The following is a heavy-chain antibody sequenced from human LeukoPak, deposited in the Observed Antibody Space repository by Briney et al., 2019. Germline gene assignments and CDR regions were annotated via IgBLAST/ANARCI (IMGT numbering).Heavy chain of an antibody. CDR3: ATATYYYDSSGYEAFQQ. CDR1: GCSISSYY. J-gene: IGHJ1*01. D-gene: IGHD3-22*01. Sequence: AETLSLTCAVSGCSISSYYWSWIRQPPGKGLEWIGYIYYNGSTNYNPSLKSRVTISVDTSKTQFSLKLSSVTAAYTAVYYCATATYYYDSSGYEAFQQWGQGTLVNVSS. V-gene: IGHV4-59*08. CDR2: IYYNGST.